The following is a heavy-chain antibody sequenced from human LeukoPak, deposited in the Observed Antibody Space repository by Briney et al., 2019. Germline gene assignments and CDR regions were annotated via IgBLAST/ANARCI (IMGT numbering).Heavy chain of an antibody. D-gene: IGHD3-22*01. V-gene: IGHV1-46*01. Sequence: GASVKVSCKTSGYTFTSYYIHWVRQAPGQGLEWMGIINPSGGSTSYAQKFQGRVTMTRNTSISTAYMELSSLRSEDTAVYYCARGGYYDDAFDIWGQGTMVTVSS. CDR1: GYTFTSYY. CDR3: ARGGYYDDAFDI. J-gene: IGHJ3*02. CDR2: INPSGGST.